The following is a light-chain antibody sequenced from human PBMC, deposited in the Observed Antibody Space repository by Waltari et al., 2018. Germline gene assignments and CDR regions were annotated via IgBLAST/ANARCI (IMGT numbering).Light chain of an antibody. CDR1: SRDVGDYTL. V-gene: IGLV2-23*02. J-gene: IGLJ2*01. CDR3: CSYAGTNTWV. Sequence: QSALTQPASVSASPGQSLTISCNSTSRDVGDYTLVHWYQQPPAKAPNLLICEVSKRPTGVSNRFSASKSGNTASMTISGLQAEDEATYHCCSYAGTNTWVFSGGTKVTVL. CDR2: EVS.